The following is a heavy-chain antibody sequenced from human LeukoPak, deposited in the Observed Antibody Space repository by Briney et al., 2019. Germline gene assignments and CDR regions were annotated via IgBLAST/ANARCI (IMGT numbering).Heavy chain of an antibody. V-gene: IGHV1-18*01. CDR2: ISPYNGDT. CDR3: ARGHAPIDY. Sequence: ASVKVSCKASGYIFTTYGISWVRQAPGQGLEWMGWISPYNGDTNDAQKFQGRVTMTTDTSTSTTYMELRSLRSDDTAVYYCARGHAPIDYWGQGTLVTVSS. CDR1: GYIFTTYG. J-gene: IGHJ4*02.